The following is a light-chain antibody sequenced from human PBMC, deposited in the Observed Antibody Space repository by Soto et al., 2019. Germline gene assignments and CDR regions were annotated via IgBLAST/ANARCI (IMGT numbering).Light chain of an antibody. CDR3: QQYNSYSRT. CDR2: KAS. CDR1: QSISSW. Sequence: DIQMTQSPSTLSVSVGERVTITFRASQSISSWLAWYQQKPGKAPKLLIYKASSLESGVPSRFSGSGSGTEFTLTISSLQPDDFATYYCQQYNSYSRTFGQGTKVEIK. V-gene: IGKV1-5*03. J-gene: IGKJ1*01.